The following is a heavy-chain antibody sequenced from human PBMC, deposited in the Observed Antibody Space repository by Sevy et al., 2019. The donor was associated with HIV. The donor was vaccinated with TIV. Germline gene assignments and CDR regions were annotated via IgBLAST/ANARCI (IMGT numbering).Heavy chain of an antibody. Sequence: GGSLRLSCAASGFTFSSFGMHWVRQAPGKGLEWVAVIWNDRSNKHYADSVKGRFTISRDNSKNTLYLQMNSLRAEDTAVYYCASLHNNYYDTSGYSGKDAFDIWGQGTMVTVSS. CDR2: IWNDRSNK. CDR1: GFTFSSFG. CDR3: ASLHNNYYDTSGYSGKDAFDI. D-gene: IGHD3-22*01. J-gene: IGHJ3*02. V-gene: IGHV3-33*01.